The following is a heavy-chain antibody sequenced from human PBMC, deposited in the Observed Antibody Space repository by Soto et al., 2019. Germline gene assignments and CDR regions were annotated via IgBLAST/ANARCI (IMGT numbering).Heavy chain of an antibody. Sequence: QVQLQESGPGLVKPSETLSLTCTVSGGSISSYYWSWIRQPPGKGLEWIWYIYYSGSTNYNPSLQSLVTISVDTSKNQFSLKLSSVTAADTAVYYCARGAAYYDFWSGYSRGFDPWGQGTLVTVSS. CDR2: IYYSGST. J-gene: IGHJ5*02. CDR3: ARGAAYYDFWSGYSRGFDP. CDR1: GGSISSYY. D-gene: IGHD3-3*01. V-gene: IGHV4-59*01.